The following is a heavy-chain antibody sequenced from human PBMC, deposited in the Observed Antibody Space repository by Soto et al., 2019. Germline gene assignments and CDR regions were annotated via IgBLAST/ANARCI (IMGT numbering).Heavy chain of an antibody. J-gene: IGHJ6*02. V-gene: IGHV1-69*06. CDR3: AREGYSSSWYPGDYYYYGMDV. CDR2: IIPIFGTA. Sequence: VNVSCKASGGTFSSYAISWVRQAPGQGLEWMGGIIPIFGTANYAQKFQGRVTITADKSTSTAYMELSSLRSEDTAVYYCAREGYSSSWYPGDYYYYGMDVWGQGTTVTVSS. D-gene: IGHD6-13*01. CDR1: GGTFSSYA.